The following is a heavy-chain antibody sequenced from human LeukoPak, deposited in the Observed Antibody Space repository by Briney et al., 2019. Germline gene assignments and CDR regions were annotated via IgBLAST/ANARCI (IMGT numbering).Heavy chain of an antibody. CDR3: ARDSSSWYHYYYYMDV. J-gene: IGHJ6*03. CDR1: GFTFSSYW. Sequence: GGSLRLSCAASGFTFSSYWMHWVRQAPGKGLVWVSRINSDGSSTSYADSVKGRFTISRDNAKNTLYLQMNSLRAEDTAVYYCARDSSSWYHYYYYMDVWGKGTTVTVSS. V-gene: IGHV3-74*01. D-gene: IGHD6-13*01. CDR2: INSDGSST.